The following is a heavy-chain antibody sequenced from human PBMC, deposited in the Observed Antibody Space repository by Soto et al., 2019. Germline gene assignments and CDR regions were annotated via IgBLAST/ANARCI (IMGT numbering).Heavy chain of an antibody. J-gene: IGHJ6*02. CDR3: ARDIVVVVAAEHDYYYYGMDV. Sequence: QVQLVQSGAEVKKPGSSVKVSCKASGGTFSSYAISWVRQAPGQGLEWMGGIIPIFGTANYAQKFQGRVTITAGESTSTAYMELSSLRSEDTAVYYCARDIVVVVAAEHDYYYYGMDVWGQGTTVTVSS. D-gene: IGHD2-15*01. CDR2: IIPIFGTA. CDR1: GGTFSSYA. V-gene: IGHV1-69*12.